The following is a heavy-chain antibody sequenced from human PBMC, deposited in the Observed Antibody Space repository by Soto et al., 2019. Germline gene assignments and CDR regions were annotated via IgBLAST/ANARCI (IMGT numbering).Heavy chain of an antibody. CDR2: ISAYNGNK. CDR1: GYSFTSYG. CDR3: ARDLGQQMVDY. V-gene: IGHV1-18*01. J-gene: IGHJ4*02. D-gene: IGHD6-13*01. Sequence: ASVKVSCKASGYSFTSYGISWVRQAPGQGLEWMGWISAYNGNKKYAQKLQGRVTMTTDTSTSTAYMELRSLRSDDTAVYYCARDLGQQMVDYWGQGTLVTVSS.